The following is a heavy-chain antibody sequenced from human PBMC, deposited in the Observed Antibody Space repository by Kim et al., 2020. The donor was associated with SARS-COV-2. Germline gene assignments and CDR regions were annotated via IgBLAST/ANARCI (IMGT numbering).Heavy chain of an antibody. CDR3: ARSPYGSGWYEGRQLNWFDP. V-gene: IGHV4-39*02. CDR2: IYYSGDT. CDR1: GGSISTSSYY. Sequence: SETLSLTCTVSGGSISTSSYYWAWIRQPPGGGLEWIGSIYYSGDTYYNPSLKSRVSMSVDTPKKYFSLKLSSLTAADTAVYYCARSPYGSGWYEGRQLNWFDPWGQGTLVTVSS. D-gene: IGHD6-19*01. J-gene: IGHJ5*02.